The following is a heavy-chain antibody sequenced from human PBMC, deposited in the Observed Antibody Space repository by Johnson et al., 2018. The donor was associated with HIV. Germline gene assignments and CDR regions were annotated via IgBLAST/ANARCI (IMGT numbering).Heavy chain of an antibody. V-gene: IGHV3-20*04. CDR3: ARDRRNRQWQRLDAFDI. D-gene: IGHD6-19*01. CDR1: GFTFDDYG. J-gene: IGHJ3*02. CDR2: INWDGGRT. Sequence: VQLVESGGGVVRPGGSLRLSCAASGFTFDDYGMNWVRQAPGKGLEWVSGINWDGGRTGYADSVKGRFTISRDNAKNSLHLQMNSLRAEDTAFYYCARDRRNRQWQRLDAFDIWGQGTMVIVSS.